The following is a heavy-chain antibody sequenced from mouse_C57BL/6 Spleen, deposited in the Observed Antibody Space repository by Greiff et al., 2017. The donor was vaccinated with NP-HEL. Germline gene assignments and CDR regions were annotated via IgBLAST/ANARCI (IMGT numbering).Heavy chain of an antibody. D-gene: IGHD2-4*01. V-gene: IGHV1-26*01. J-gene: IGHJ4*01. CDR1: GYTFTDYY. CDR2: INPNNGGT. CDR3: ASLIYYDYDGYAMDY. Sequence: VQLQQSGPELVKPGASVKISCKASGYTFTDYYMNWVKQSHGKSLEWIGDINPNNGGTSYNQKFKGKATLTVDKSSSTAYMELRSLTSEDSAVYYCASLIYYDYDGYAMDYWGQGTSVTVSS.